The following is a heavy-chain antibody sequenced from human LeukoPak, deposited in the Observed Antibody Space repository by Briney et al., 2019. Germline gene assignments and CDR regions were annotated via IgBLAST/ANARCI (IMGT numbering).Heavy chain of an antibody. CDR3: ARDKTVVVPAAVGEGFDY. J-gene: IGHJ4*02. CDR2: IIPIFGTA. CDR1: GGTFSSYA. Sequence: SVKVSCKASGGTFSSYAISWVRQAPGQGLEWMGGIIPIFGTANYAQKFQGRVTITADESTSTAYMELSSLRSEDTAVYYCARDKTVVVPAAVGEGFDYWGQGTLVTVSS. V-gene: IGHV1-69*13. D-gene: IGHD2-2*01.